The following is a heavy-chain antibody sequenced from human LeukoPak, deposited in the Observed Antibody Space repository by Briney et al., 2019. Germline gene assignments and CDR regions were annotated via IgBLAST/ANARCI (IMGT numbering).Heavy chain of an antibody. CDR3: ARDCSGADCYSGNAFDI. V-gene: IGHV1-2*02. J-gene: IGHJ3*02. D-gene: IGHD2-15*01. CDR2: INPSDGDT. CDR1: GYTFTDYY. Sequence: ASVKVSCKTSGYTFTDYYMQWVRQATGQGLEWMGWINPSDGDTKSARKFQGRVTMTRDTSISTAYLELSRLTSDDTAIYYCARDCSGADCYSGNAFDIWSQGTMVTVSS.